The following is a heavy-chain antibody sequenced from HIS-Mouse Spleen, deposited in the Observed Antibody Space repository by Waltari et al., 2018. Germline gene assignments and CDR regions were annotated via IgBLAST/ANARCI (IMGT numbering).Heavy chain of an antibody. D-gene: IGHD6-13*01. Sequence: PGKGLEWVSSISSSSSYIYYADSVKGRCTISRDNAKNSLYLQMNSLRAEDTAVYYCARAGIAAAYYFDYWGQGTLVTVSS. V-gene: IGHV3-21*01. CDR3: ARAGIAAAYYFDY. CDR2: ISSSSSYI. J-gene: IGHJ4*02.